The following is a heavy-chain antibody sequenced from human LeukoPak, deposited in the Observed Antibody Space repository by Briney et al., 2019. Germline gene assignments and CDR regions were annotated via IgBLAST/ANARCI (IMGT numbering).Heavy chain of an antibody. CDR2: IHSSGST. D-gene: IGHD4-11*01. Sequence: SETLSLTCTVSGVSITGYYWSWIRLPAGKGLEWIGRIHSSGSTHYNPSLKSRVTMSVDTSKNQFSLKLSSATAADTAVYYCARGYSNYYWYFDLWGRGTLVTVSS. J-gene: IGHJ2*01. CDR1: GVSITGYY. CDR3: ARGYSNYYWYFDL. V-gene: IGHV4-4*07.